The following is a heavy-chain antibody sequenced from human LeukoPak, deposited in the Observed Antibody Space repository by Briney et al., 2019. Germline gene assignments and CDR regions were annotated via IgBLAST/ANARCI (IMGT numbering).Heavy chain of an antibody. J-gene: IGHJ4*02. CDR1: GGSISSYY. CDR2: IYYSGST. D-gene: IGHD4-23*01. Sequence: SETLSLTCTVSGGSISSYYWSWFRQPPGKGLEWIGYIYYSGSTNYNPSLKSRVTISVDTSKIQFSLRLSTVTAADTAVYYCARAGYGSGGSDYWGQGTLVTVSS. CDR3: ARAGYGSGGSDY. V-gene: IGHV4-59*01.